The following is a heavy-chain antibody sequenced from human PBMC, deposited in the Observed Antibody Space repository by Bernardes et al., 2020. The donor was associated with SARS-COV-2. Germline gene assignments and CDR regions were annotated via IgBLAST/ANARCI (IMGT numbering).Heavy chain of an antibody. V-gene: IGHV5-51*01. CDR1: GSSLASDW. D-gene: IGHD2-8*01. CDR3: AMGAAGVYFYGMDV. J-gene: IGHJ6*02. CDR2: IYLSDSDT. Sequence: GESVKISCKGSGSSLASDWIGWVRQMPGRGLEWMGIIYLSDSDTRYSQSFQGQVTISADKSISTAYLQWSRLKASDTAMYYCAMGAAGVYFYGMDVWGQGTTVTVSS.